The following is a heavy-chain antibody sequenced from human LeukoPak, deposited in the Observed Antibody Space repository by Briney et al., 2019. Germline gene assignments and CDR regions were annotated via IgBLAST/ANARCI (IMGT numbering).Heavy chain of an antibody. CDR2: INPNSGGT. CDR3: AREYYYDSSGYSLDY. Sequence: ASVKVSCKASGYTFTGYYMHWVRQAPGQGLEWMGWINPNSGGTNYAQKFQGRVTMTRDTSISTAYMELSRLRSDDTAVYYCAREYYYDSSGYSLDYWGQGTLVTVSS. V-gene: IGHV1-2*02. CDR1: GYTFTGYY. J-gene: IGHJ4*02. D-gene: IGHD3-22*01.